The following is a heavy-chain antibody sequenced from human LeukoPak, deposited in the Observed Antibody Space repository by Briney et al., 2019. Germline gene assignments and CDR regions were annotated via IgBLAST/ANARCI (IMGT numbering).Heavy chain of an antibody. D-gene: IGHD3-10*01. CDR1: GGSISSSSYY. CDR3: ARHRASYYYGSGSYAETFDY. CDR2: IYYSGST. J-gene: IGHJ4*02. V-gene: IGHV4-39*01. Sequence: SETLSLTCTVSGGSISSSSYYWGWIRQPPGKGLEWIGSIYYSGSTYYNPSLKSRVTISVDTSKNQFSLKLSSVTAADTAVYYCARHRASYYYGSGSYAETFDYWGQGTLVTVSS.